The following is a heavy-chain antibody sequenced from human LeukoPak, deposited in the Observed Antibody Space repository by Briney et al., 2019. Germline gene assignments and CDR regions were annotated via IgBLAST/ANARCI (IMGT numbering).Heavy chain of an antibody. J-gene: IGHJ6*03. CDR3: AKDNKLLWFGELSSGYYMDV. CDR1: GFTFSSYG. CDR2: IRYDGSNK. D-gene: IGHD3-10*01. Sequence: GGSLRLSCAASGFTFSSYGMHWVRQAPGKGVEWVAFIRYDGSNKYYADSVKGRFTISRDNSKNTLYLQMNSLRAEDTAVYYCAKDNKLLWFGELSSGYYMDVWGKGTTVTISS. V-gene: IGHV3-30*02.